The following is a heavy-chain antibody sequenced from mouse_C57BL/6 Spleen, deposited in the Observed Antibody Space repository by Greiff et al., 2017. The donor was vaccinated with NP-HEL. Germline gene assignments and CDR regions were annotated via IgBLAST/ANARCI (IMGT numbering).Heavy chain of an antibody. CDR3: ARHEDEGNGNYGGYAMDY. D-gene: IGHD2-1*01. Sequence: QVHVKQSGAELVKPGASVKLSCKASGYTFTEYTIHWVKQRSGQGLEWIGWFYPGSGSIKYNEKFKDKATLTADKSSSTVYMELSRLTSEDSAVYFCARHEDEGNGNYGGYAMDYWGQGTSVTVSS. CDR1: GYTFTEYT. V-gene: IGHV1-62-2*01. J-gene: IGHJ4*01. CDR2: FYPGSGSI.